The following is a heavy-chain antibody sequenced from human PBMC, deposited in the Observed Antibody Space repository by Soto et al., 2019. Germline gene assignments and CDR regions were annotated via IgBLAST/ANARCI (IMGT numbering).Heavy chain of an antibody. CDR1: GYTFTSYA. Sequence: QVQLVQSGAEVKKPGASVKVSCKASGYTFTSYAMHWVRQAPGQRLEWMGWINAGNGNTKYSQKFQGRVTITRDTSESTAYMELSSLRSEDTAVYYCARDSNSGSYWGGVGEYGMDVWGQGTTVTVSS. CDR3: ARDSNSGSYWGGVGEYGMDV. CDR2: INAGNGNT. V-gene: IGHV1-3*01. J-gene: IGHJ6*02. D-gene: IGHD1-26*01.